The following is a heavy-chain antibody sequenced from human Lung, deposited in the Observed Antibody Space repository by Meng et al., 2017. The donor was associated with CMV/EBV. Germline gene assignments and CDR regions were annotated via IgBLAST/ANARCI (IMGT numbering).Heavy chain of an antibody. CDR2: INPSGGST. V-gene: IGHV1-46*01. Sequence: SVXVSXXASGYTFTSYYMHWVRQAPGQGLEWMGIINPSGGSTSYAQKFQGRVTMTRDTSTSTVYMELSSLRSEDTAVYYCARLYCSSTSCYTAGYFQHWGQGXLVTVSS. CDR3: ARLYCSSTSCYTAGYFQH. D-gene: IGHD2-2*02. J-gene: IGHJ1*01. CDR1: GYTFTSYY.